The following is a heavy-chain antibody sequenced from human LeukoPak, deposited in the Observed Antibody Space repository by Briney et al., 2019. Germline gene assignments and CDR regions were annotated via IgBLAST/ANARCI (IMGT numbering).Heavy chain of an antibody. CDR1: GGSMNSNY. J-gene: IGHJ4*02. V-gene: IGHV4-59*12. CDR2: IYYSGST. Sequence: PSETLSLTCTVSGGSMNSNYWSWLRQPPGKGLEWIAYIYYSGSTNYNPSLKSRVTISVDTSKNQFSLKLTSVTAADTAVYYCASGAGWYDYWGQGSLVTVSS. CDR3: ASGAGWYDY. D-gene: IGHD6-19*01.